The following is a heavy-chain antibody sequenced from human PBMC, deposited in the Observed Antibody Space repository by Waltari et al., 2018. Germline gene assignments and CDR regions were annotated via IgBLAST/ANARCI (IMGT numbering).Heavy chain of an antibody. V-gene: IGHV4-4*02. CDR2: VQGGGRT. CDR3: ARDRGRGIYLDS. CDR1: GDSMSSTDL. D-gene: IGHD2-15*01. J-gene: IGHJ4*02. Sequence: QLQLQESGPGPVKPSGTLSLTCVVSGDSMSSTDLWSWVRQSPEKGLEWIGQVQGGGRTNYDPSFASRVSVSVDTSTNQFSLKVTSATVADTPVYFCARDRGRGIYLDSWGQGVLVTVSP.